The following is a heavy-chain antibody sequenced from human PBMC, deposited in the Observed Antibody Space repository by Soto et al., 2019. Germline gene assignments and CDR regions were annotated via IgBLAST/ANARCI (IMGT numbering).Heavy chain of an antibody. V-gene: IGHV1-18*01. CDR1: GYTFTSYG. CDR3: ARDFGFTPRLPYGMDX. J-gene: IGHJ6*02. D-gene: IGHD3-3*01. Sequence: ASVKVSCKASGYTFTSYGISWERQAPGQGLEWMGWISAYNGNTNYAQKLQGRVTMTTDTSTSTAYMELRSLRSDDTAVYYCARDFGFTPRLPYGMDXWGQGTTVTVSS. CDR2: ISAYNGNT.